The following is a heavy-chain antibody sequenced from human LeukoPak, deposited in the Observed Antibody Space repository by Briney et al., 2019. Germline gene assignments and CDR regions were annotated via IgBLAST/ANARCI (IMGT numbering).Heavy chain of an antibody. V-gene: IGHV1-3*01. CDR3: AREGGGSSSWSLFNWFDP. Sequence: ASVKVSCKASGYTFASYAMHWVRQAPGQRLEWMGWINAGNGNTKYSQKFQGRVTITRDTSASTAYMELSSLRSEDTAVYYCAREGGGSSSWSLFNWFDPWGQGTLVTVSS. J-gene: IGHJ5*02. CDR1: GYTFASYA. CDR2: INAGNGNT. D-gene: IGHD6-13*01.